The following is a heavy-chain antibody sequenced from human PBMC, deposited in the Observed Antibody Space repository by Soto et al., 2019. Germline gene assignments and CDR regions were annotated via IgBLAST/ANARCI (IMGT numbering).Heavy chain of an antibody. Sequence: SDTLSITCTFSGFSISSYYWSWIRQPPGKGLEWIGYIYYSGSTNYNPSLKSRVTISVDTSKNQFSLKLSSVTAADTAVYYCARDHPTGTTSGYYGMDVWGQGTKVTVSS. D-gene: IGHD1-7*01. J-gene: IGHJ6*02. CDR2: IYYSGST. CDR3: ARDHPTGTTSGYYGMDV. CDR1: GFSISSYY. V-gene: IGHV4-59*01.